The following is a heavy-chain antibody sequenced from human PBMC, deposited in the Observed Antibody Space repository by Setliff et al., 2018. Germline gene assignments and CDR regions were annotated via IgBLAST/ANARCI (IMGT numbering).Heavy chain of an antibody. CDR3: AGEFYSFWSGYTDRQYYFYGMDV. Sequence: SVKVSCKASGGTFSSYAISWVRQAPGQGFEWMGGIIPVFGTADYAQKFQGRVTITADESTTTFYMEVSSLRSDDTAVYYCAGEFYSFWSGYTDRQYYFYGMDVWGQGTTVT. CDR1: GGTFSSYA. J-gene: IGHJ6*02. V-gene: IGHV1-69*13. CDR2: IIPVFGTA. D-gene: IGHD3-3*01.